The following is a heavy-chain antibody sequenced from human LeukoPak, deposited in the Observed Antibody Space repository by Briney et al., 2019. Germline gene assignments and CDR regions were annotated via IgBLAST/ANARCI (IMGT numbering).Heavy chain of an antibody. J-gene: IGHJ4*02. CDR1: GGTFSSYA. CDR2: IIPIFGTA. CDR3: ARSIAVAGTYPY. V-gene: IGHV1-69*05. Sequence: GASVKVSCKASGGTFSSYAISWVRQAPGQGLEWMGGIIPIFGTANYAQKLQGRVTMTTDTSTSTAYMELRSLRSDDTAVYYCARSIAVAGTYPYWGQGTLVTVSS. D-gene: IGHD6-19*01.